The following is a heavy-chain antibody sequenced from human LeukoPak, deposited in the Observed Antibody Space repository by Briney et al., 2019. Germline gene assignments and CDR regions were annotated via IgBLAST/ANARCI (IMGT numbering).Heavy chain of an antibody. CDR3: AKDEDDYGDYVNAFDI. Sequence: GGSLRLSCAASGFTFSGYAMSWVRQAPGKGLEWVSAISGSGGSTYYADSVKGRFTISRDNSKNTLYLQMNSLRAEDTAVYYCAKDEDDYGDYVNAFDIWGQGTMVTVSS. CDR1: GFTFSGYA. J-gene: IGHJ3*02. D-gene: IGHD4-17*01. CDR2: ISGSGGST. V-gene: IGHV3-23*01.